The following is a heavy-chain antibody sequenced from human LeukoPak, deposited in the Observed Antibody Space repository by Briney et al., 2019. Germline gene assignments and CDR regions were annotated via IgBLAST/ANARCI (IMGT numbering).Heavy chain of an antibody. Sequence: ASVKVSCKASGYTFTSHGISWVRQAPGQGLEWMGWISAYNGNTNYAQKLQGRVTMTTDTSTSTAYMELRSLRSDDTAVYYCARDHGGYCSSTSCYIWFDPWGQGTLVTVSS. CDR2: ISAYNGNT. CDR1: GYTFTSHG. CDR3: ARDHGGYCSSTSCYIWFDP. V-gene: IGHV1-18*01. D-gene: IGHD2-2*02. J-gene: IGHJ5*02.